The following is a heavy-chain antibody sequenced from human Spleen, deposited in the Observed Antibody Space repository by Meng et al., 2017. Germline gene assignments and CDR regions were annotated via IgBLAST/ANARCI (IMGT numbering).Heavy chain of an antibody. CDR3: ALDSGSGAFDL. J-gene: IGHJ3*01. V-gene: IGHV1-69*10. CDR2: MSPNSGNA. Sequence: SVKVSCKASGYTFSNYYVHWVRQAPGQGLEWMGWMSPNSGNADYAQKFQGRVTITADKSTTTAYMGLSSLRSEDTAVYYCALDSGSGAFDLWGQGTMVTVSS. D-gene: IGHD5-12*01. CDR1: GYTFSNYY.